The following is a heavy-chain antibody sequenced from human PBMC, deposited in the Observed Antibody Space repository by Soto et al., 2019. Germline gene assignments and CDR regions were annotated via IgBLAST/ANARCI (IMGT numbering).Heavy chain of an antibody. V-gene: IGHV3-23*01. CDR1: GSTFSNIA. D-gene: IGHD7-27*01. CDR2: IGGSGGGI. J-gene: IGHJ5*02. Sequence: PGGSLRLSCAVSGSTFSNIAMIWVRQAPGKGLEWVSCIGGSGGGITYADSMKGRFTTSRDNSKNTLYLQINSLRAEDTAVYYCATDQNWGWESWGQGTLVTVSS. CDR3: ATDQNWGWES.